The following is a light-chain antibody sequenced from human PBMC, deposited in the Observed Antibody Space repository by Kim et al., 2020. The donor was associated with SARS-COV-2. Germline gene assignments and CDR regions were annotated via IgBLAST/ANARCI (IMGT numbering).Light chain of an antibody. CDR3: QQYYDIPCT. CDR1: HSVGIS. V-gene: IGKV3D-15*01. J-gene: IGKJ2*02. Sequence: SVSPGEGATLSCRASHSVGISLAWYQQTRGQAPRLLIYDAAIRATGIPDRFSGSGSGTDFTLTISSLQAEDVAVYYCQQYYDIPCTFGQGTKLEI. CDR2: DAA.